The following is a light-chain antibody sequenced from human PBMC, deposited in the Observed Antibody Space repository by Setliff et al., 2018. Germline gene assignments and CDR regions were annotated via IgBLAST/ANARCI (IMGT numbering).Light chain of an antibody. CDR3: CSYAGSSTFGPYV. J-gene: IGLJ1*01. V-gene: IGLV2-23*02. CDR1: SSDVNDYNF. Sequence: QSALAQPASVSGSPGQSITIACTGLSSDVNDYNFVSWYQQHPGKAPKLIISHVNNRPSGVSNRFSGSKSGNTASLTISGLQAEDEADYYCCSYAGSSTFGPYVFGTGTKVTVL. CDR2: HVN.